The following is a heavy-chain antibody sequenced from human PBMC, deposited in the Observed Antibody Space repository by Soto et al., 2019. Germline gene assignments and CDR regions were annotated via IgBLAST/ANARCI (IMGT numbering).Heavy chain of an antibody. CDR1: GGTFSSYA. Sequence: GASVKVSCKASGGTFSSYAISWVRQAPGQGLEWMGVINPHGGSTAYAPKFKGRVTLTRDTSASTVYMEVSSLTSEDTAMYYCARSSGGNFGIIIEGTNWFAPWGQGTLVTVSS. CDR2: INPHGGST. CDR3: ARSSGGNFGIIIEGTNWFAP. V-gene: IGHV1-69*10. J-gene: IGHJ5*02. D-gene: IGHD1-26*01.